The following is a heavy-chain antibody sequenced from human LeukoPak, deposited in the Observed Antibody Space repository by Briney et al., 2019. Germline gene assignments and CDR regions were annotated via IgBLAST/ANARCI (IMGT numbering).Heavy chain of an antibody. Sequence: GGSLRLSCAASGFTFSSYGMHWVRQAPGKGLEWVAVISYDGSNKYYADSVKGRFTISRDNSKNTLYLQMNSLRAEDTAVYYCAKGGIGYCTNGVCYTIDYWGQGTLVTVSS. D-gene: IGHD2-8*01. J-gene: IGHJ4*02. CDR2: ISYDGSNK. V-gene: IGHV3-30*18. CDR1: GFTFSSYG. CDR3: AKGGIGYCTNGVCYTIDY.